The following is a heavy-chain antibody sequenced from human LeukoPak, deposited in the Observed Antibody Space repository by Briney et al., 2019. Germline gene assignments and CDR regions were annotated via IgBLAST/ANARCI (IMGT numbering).Heavy chain of an antibody. Sequence: SETLSLTCTVSGGSISSYYWSWIRQPPGKGLEWIGNIYYSGSTNYNPSLKSRVTISVDTSKKQFSLKLTSVTAADTAVYYCARHDVYCTNGVCYLDGGFDPWGQGTLVTVSS. D-gene: IGHD2-8*01. J-gene: IGHJ5*02. V-gene: IGHV4-59*08. CDR3: ARHDVYCTNGVCYLDGGFDP. CDR2: IYYSGST. CDR1: GGSISSYY.